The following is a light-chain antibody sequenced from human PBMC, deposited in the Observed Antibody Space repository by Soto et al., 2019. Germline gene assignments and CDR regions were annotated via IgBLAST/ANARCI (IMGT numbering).Light chain of an antibody. CDR3: QQRSNGPPIT. CDR1: QSVSSY. Sequence: IVLTQSPPTLSLSLGVTATLSCTSSQSVSSYLAWYQQKPGQAPRLLIYDASNRATGIPARFSGSGSGTDFTLTISSLEPEDFAVYYCQQRSNGPPITVGQGTRLEI. V-gene: IGKV3-11*01. J-gene: IGKJ5*01. CDR2: DAS.